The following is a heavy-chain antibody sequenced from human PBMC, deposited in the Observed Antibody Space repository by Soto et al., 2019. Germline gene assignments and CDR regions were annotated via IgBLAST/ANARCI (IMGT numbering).Heavy chain of an antibody. J-gene: IGHJ3*01. CDR3: SKDYYDSSGYPGAFDV. CDR2: ISGSGGSS. Sequence: GVQRLSCAASGFPFSSYAMSWVSQDTGKWLEWVSAISGSGGSSYYADSVKGRFNISRDNSKNTLYLQMNRLRGEDTAVYYCSKDYYDSSGYPGAFDVWGQGTMVTV. CDR1: GFPFSSYA. D-gene: IGHD3-22*01. V-gene: IGHV3-23*01.